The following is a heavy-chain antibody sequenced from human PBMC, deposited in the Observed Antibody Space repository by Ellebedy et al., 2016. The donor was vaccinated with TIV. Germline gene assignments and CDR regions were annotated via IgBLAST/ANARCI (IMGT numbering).Heavy chain of an antibody. V-gene: IGHV1-46*01. D-gene: IGHD3-9*01. CDR2: INPSGGST. J-gene: IGHJ6*02. Sequence: ASVKVSCXASGYTFTSYYTHWVRQAPEQGLEWMGIINPSGGSTSYAQKFQGRVTMTRDTSTSTVYMELSSLRSEDTAVYYCASGLVVLTGSPAYYYYYGMDVWGQGTTVTVSS. CDR1: GYTFTSYY. CDR3: ASGLVVLTGSPAYYYYYGMDV.